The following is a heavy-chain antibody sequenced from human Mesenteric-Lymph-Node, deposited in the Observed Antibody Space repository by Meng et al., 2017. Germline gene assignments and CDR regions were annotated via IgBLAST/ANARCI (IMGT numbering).Heavy chain of an antibody. Sequence: VELLLFVPVLGKRSPTHQLAGAMSRDSVSHNSLAGDWIRQCPSRGFEWLGRTYYSSKWYTDYAVSVKSRISINPDTSKTQFSLKLNSVTPEATAVYCCARDGQGGRRFDYWGQGTLVTVSS. CDR1: RDSVSHNSLA. V-gene: IGHV6-1*01. CDR2: TYYSSKWYT. D-gene: IGHD3-16*01. J-gene: IGHJ4*02. CDR3: ARDGQGGRRFDY.